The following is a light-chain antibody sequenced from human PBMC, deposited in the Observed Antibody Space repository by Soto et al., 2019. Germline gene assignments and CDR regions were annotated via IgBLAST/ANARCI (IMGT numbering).Light chain of an antibody. Sequence: AIQMTQSPSSLSASIGDRVTITCRASQGIRNALGWYQQKPGKAPKLLIYTASNLESAVPSRFVTSGSGTDFTLTISSLQPEDFATYYCQQLNSFPPTFGGGTKVELK. CDR3: QQLNSFPPT. CDR2: TAS. J-gene: IGKJ4*01. CDR1: QGIRNA. V-gene: IGKV1-6*01.